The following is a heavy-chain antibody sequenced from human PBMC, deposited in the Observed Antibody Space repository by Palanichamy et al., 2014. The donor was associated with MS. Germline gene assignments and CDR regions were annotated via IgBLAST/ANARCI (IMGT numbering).Heavy chain of an antibody. D-gene: IGHD4-17*01. CDR1: GFTFSIYE. Sequence: EVQLVESGGGLVQPGGSLRLSCVASGFTFSIYEMNWVRQAPGRGLEWVSFISSSGGTIYYADSVTGRFTISRDNAKNSLYLQMNNLRAEDTAVYYCARDYVPDNGDFSGYFELWGRGTLVTVSS. CDR2: ISSSGGTI. V-gene: IGHV3-48*03. CDR3: ARDYVPDNGDFSGYFEL. J-gene: IGHJ2*01.